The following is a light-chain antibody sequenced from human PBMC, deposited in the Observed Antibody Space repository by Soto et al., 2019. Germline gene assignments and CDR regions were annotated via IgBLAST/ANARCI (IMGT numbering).Light chain of an antibody. CDR2: DTS. CDR1: TGAVASGHY. Sequence: QAVVTQEPSLTVSPGGTVTLTCGSSTGAVASGHYPYWFQQKPGQAPRTLIYDTSKKHSWTPARFSGSLLGGKAALTLSGAQPEDEADYYCLLSYSDAVAFGGGPQLTVL. CDR3: LLSYSDAVA. J-gene: IGLJ2*01. V-gene: IGLV7-46*01.